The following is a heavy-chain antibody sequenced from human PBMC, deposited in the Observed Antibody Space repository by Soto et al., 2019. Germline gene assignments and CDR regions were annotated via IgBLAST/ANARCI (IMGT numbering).Heavy chain of an antibody. Sequence: EVQLLESGGGLVQPGGSLRLSCAASGFTFSSYAMSWVRQAPGKGLEWVSAISGSGGSTYYADSVKGRFTISRDNSKNRLYLQMNSLRAEDTAVYYCAKAGRCSGGSCYPYYYGMDVWGQGTTVTVSS. D-gene: IGHD2-15*01. J-gene: IGHJ6*02. V-gene: IGHV3-23*01. CDR1: GFTFSSYA. CDR2: ISGSGGST. CDR3: AKAGRCSGGSCYPYYYGMDV.